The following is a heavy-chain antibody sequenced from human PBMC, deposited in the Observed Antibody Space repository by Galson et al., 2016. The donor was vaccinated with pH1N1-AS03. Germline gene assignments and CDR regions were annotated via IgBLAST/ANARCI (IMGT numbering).Heavy chain of an antibody. CDR3: AKNRYYDSSADAFDI. D-gene: IGHD3-22*01. V-gene: IGHV3-23*01. J-gene: IGHJ3*02. CDR2: ISNSDATT. CDR1: GFTFSGYA. Sequence: SLRLSCAASGFTFSGYAMSWVRQAPGKGLEWVSFISNSDATTHYADSVKGRFTISRENSRNTLYLQMNSLRDEDTAVYYCAKNRYYDSSADAFDIWGQGTLVTVSS.